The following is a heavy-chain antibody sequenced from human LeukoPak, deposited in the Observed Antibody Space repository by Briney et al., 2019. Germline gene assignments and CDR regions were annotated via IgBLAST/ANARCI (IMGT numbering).Heavy chain of an antibody. CDR1: GFTFSSYW. Sequence: GGSLRLSCAASGFTFSSYWMHWVSQAQGKGLVWVSRINSDGSSTSYADSVKGRFTISRDNAKNTLYLQMNSLRAEDTAVYYCARDLGRRSYSLYYFDYWGQGTRVTVSS. J-gene: IGHJ4*02. CDR3: ARDLGRRSYSLYYFDY. V-gene: IGHV3-74*01. D-gene: IGHD3-16*01. CDR2: INSDGSST.